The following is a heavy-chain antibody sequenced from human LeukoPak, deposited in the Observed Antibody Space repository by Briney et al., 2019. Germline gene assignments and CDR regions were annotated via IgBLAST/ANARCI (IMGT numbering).Heavy chain of an antibody. CDR2: INNSGST. J-gene: IGHJ6*03. V-gene: IGHV4-34*01. CDR3: ARASHSKNYYYYMDV. Sequence: SETLSLTCAVYGGSFSGYYWSWIRQPPGKGLEWIGEINNSGSTNYNPSLKSRVTISVDTSKNQFYLKLSSVTAADTAVYYCARASHSKNYYYYMDVWGEGTTVTVSS. CDR1: GGSFSGYY.